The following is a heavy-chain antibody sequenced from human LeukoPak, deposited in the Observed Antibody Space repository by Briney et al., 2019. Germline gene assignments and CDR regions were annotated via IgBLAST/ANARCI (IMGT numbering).Heavy chain of an antibody. Sequence: GGSLRLSCAASGFIVSSKYMSWVRQAPGKGLEWVSVIYGGGSTIYADSVKGRFTISRDNSKNTLYLQMNSLRPEDTAVYYCARTGLGGGWWGKFDYWGQGTLVTVSS. CDR2: IYGGGST. J-gene: IGHJ4*02. CDR1: GFIVSSKY. D-gene: IGHD3-16*01. V-gene: IGHV3-66*02. CDR3: ARTGLGGGWWGKFDY.